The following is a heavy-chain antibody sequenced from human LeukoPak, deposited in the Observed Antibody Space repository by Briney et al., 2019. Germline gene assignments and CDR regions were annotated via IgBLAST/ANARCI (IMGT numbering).Heavy chain of an antibody. CDR1: GGSFSGYY. D-gene: IGHD3-22*01. CDR3: ARGPYDSSRD. V-gene: IGHV4-34*01. J-gene: IGHJ4*02. Sequence: SETLSLTCAVYGGSFSGYYWSWIRQPPGRGLEWIGEINHSGNTNYNPSLKSRVTISVDTSKNQFSLKLSSVTAADTAVYYCARGPYDSSRDWGQGTLVTVSS. CDR2: INHSGNT.